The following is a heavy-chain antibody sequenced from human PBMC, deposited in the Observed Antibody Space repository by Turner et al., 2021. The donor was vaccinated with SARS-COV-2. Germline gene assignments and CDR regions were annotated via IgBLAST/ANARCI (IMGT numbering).Heavy chain of an antibody. CDR2: IKQDGSEK. V-gene: IGHV3-7*01. Sequence: EVQLVESGGGLVQPGGSLRLSCAASGFIFSSYWMSWVRQAPGKGLEWVANIKQDGSEKYYVDSVKGRFTISRDNAKNSLYLQMNSLRAEDTAVYYCARVPSSSWYFDYWGQGTLVTVSS. CDR3: ARVPSSSWYFDY. CDR1: GFIFSSYW. J-gene: IGHJ4*02. D-gene: IGHD6-13*01.